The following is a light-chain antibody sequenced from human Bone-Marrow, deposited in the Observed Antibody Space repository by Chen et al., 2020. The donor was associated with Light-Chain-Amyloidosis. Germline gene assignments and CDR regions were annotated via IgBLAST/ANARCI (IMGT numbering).Light chain of an antibody. CDR1: SSDVGGDNL. Sequence: QSALTQPASVSGSPGQSITISCPGTSSDVGGDNLVSWYQQHPGEAPKLIIYEGTNRPSGVSNRFSGSKSANTASLTISGLQAEDEADYFCCSYDGNYSRVFGGVTKLTVL. J-gene: IGLJ3*02. CDR3: CSYDGNYSRV. V-gene: IGLV2-23*01. CDR2: EGT.